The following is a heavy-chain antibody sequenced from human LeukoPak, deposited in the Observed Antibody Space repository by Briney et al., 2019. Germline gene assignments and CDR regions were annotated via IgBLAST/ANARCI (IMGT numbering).Heavy chain of an antibody. V-gene: IGHV3-23*01. CDR2: IGISDVDR. D-gene: IGHD1-14*01. J-gene: IGHJ4*02. CDR3: AKDAPGAGGFDY. Sequence: GGSLRLSCAASGFTISSQAMSWVRQAPGKGLECVSTIGISDVDRHCADSVKGRFTISRDNSKNTLYLQMNSLRADDTAVYYCAKDAPGAGGFDYWGQGTLVTVSS. CDR1: GFTISSQA.